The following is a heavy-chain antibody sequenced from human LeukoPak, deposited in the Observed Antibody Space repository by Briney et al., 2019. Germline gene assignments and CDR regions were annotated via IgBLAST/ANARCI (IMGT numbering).Heavy chain of an antibody. CDR2: IKQDGSEE. CDR3: ARDGYGLGIYYDRFDS. V-gene: IGHV3-7*01. CDR1: GFTFSSYW. Sequence: GGSLRLSCAASGFTFSSYWMSWVRQAPGKGLEWVANIKQDGSEEDYVDSVKGRFTISRDNARKLLFLQMNSLRAEDTALYYCARDGYGLGIYYDRFDSWGQGTPVTVSS. J-gene: IGHJ4*02. D-gene: IGHD3-16*01.